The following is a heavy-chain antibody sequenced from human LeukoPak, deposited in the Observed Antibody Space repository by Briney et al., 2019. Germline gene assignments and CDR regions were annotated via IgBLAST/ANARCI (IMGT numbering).Heavy chain of an antibody. CDR1: GFTFSNYA. CDR3: AKGDCSGGSCYSVVIDY. D-gene: IGHD2-15*01. V-gene: IGHV3-23*01. Sequence: GGSLRLSCAASGFTFSNYAMSWVRQAPGKGLEWVSIISGSGRDTYYADSVKGRFTISRDKSKNTLYLQMNSLRAEDTAVYYCAKGDCSGGSCYSVVIDYWGQGTLVTVSS. CDR2: ISGSGRDT. J-gene: IGHJ4*02.